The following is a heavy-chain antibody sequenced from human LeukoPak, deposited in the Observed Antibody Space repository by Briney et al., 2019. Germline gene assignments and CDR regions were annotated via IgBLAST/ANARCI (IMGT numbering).Heavy chain of an antibody. V-gene: IGHV2-5*01. J-gene: IGHJ4*02. CDR2: IYWHDDK. CDR1: GFSLSTSGVG. Sequence: SGPTLVKPTQTLTLTCTFSGFSLSTSGVGVGWIRQPPGKALEWLALIYWHDDKRYSSSLKSRLSITKDTSKNQVVLTMTNMDPGDTRTYYYAHKSMASSAQSVYEFDDCGQGTLVTV. D-gene: IGHD6-6*01. CDR3: AHKSMASSAQSVYEFDD.